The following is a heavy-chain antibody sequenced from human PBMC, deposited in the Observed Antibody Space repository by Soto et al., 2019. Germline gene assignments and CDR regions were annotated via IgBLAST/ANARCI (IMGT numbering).Heavy chain of an antibody. J-gene: IGHJ4*02. Sequence: GSLRLSCTVSGFAFNNYGINWVREAPGKGLEWVSSISKSDYTYYSDSVKGRFAISRDNAKSSVSLQMNTLRVEDTAVYYCAREDSIIIPAVSDFWGQGTLVTVSS. CDR1: GFAFNNYG. D-gene: IGHD2-2*01. CDR2: ISKSDYT. CDR3: AREDSIIIPAVSDF. V-gene: IGHV3-21*01.